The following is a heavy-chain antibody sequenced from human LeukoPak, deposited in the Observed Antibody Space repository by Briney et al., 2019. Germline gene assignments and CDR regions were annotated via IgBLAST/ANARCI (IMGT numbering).Heavy chain of an antibody. CDR3: ARDPYSGSYGNYYYYFMDV. D-gene: IGHD1-26*01. Sequence: GGSLRLSCAVSGFTFSSYAMNWVRQAPGKGLERVSAISGSGGSTYYADSVKGRFTISRDNAKNSLYLQMNSLRAEDTAVYYCARDPYSGSYGNYYYYFMDVWGKGTTVTISS. CDR2: ISGSGGST. J-gene: IGHJ6*03. CDR1: GFTFSSYA. V-gene: IGHV3-23*01.